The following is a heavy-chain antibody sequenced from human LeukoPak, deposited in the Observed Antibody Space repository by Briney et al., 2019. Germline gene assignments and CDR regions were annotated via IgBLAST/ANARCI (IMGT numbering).Heavy chain of an antibody. CDR3: AKDLISGSYYKPYYFDY. Sequence: GGTLRLSCAASGFTFGNYAMSWVRQAPGGGLEWVSGISDGGGTRYYADSVKGRFTISRDNSKNTLYLQMNSLRAEDTAVYYCAKDLISGSYYKPYYFDYWGQGTLVTVSS. J-gene: IGHJ4*02. V-gene: IGHV3-23*01. CDR1: GFTFGNYA. D-gene: IGHD3-10*01. CDR2: ISDGGGTR.